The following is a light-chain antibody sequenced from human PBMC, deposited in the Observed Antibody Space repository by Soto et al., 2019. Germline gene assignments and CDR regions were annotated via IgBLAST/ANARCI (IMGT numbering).Light chain of an antibody. J-gene: IGKJ1*01. V-gene: IGKV1-5*01. CDR2: GAS. CDR1: QSISSW. CDR3: QQYDNCFRT. Sequence: DIQMTQSPSTLSASVGDRVTITCRASQSISSWLAWYQHKPGKAPKLLIFGASSLESGVPSRFSGSGSGTEFTLTISSLQPDDFATYYCQQYDNCFRTFGQGTKVEIK.